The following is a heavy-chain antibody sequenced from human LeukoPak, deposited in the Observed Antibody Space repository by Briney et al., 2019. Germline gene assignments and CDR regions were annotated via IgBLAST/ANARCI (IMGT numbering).Heavy chain of an antibody. D-gene: IGHD1-1*01. CDR2: ISSSGSTI. CDR1: GFTFSDYY. Sequence: GGSLRLSCAASGFTFSDYYMSWIRQAPGKGLEWVSYISSSGSTIYYAGSVKGRFTISRDNAKNSLHLQMNSLRAEDTAVEYCARDNGMYYFDYWGQGTLVTVSS. J-gene: IGHJ4*02. V-gene: IGHV3-11*01. CDR3: ARDNGMYYFDY.